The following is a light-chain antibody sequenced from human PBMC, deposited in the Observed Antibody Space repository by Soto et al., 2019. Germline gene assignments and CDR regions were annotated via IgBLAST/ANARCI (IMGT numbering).Light chain of an antibody. CDR3: QQYNFGPET. Sequence: EIVGTQGPVTLSRSPLQAPILPCWASQSVSGNLAWYQQKPGQAPRLLIYGVSARATGIPARFSGSGFGTEFTLTISSLQSEDFALYYCQQYNFGPETFGQGTRWIS. J-gene: IGKJ1*01. CDR2: GVS. V-gene: IGKV3-15*01. CDR1: QSVSGN.